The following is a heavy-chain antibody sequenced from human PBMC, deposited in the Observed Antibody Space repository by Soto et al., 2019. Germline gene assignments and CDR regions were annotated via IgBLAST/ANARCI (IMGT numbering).Heavy chain of an antibody. V-gene: IGHV1-18*01. Sequence: ASVKVSCKASGYTFSNFAMHWVRQAPGQGLEWMAWISAHNGNTNYAQKLQGRVTVTRDTSTSTAYMELRSLRSDDTAVYYCARGRYGDYWGQGALVTVSS. J-gene: IGHJ4*02. CDR2: ISAHNGNT. D-gene: IGHD1-1*01. CDR1: GYTFSNFA. CDR3: ARGRYGDY.